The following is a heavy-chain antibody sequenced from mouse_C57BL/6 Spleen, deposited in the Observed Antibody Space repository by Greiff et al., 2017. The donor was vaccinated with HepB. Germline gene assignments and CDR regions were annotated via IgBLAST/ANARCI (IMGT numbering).Heavy chain of an antibody. J-gene: IGHJ2*01. CDR1: GFTFSSYG. V-gene: IGHV5-6*01. Sequence: EVQLVESGGDLVKPGGSLKLSCAASGFTFSSYGMSWVRQTPDKRLEWVATISSGGSYTYYPDSVKGRFTISRDNAKNTLYLQMSSLKSEDTAMYYCARTGTRKDFDYWGQGTTLTVSS. D-gene: IGHD4-1*01. CDR3: ARTGTRKDFDY. CDR2: ISSGGSYT.